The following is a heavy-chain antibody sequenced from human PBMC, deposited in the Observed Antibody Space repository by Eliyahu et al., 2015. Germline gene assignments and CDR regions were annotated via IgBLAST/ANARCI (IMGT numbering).Heavy chain of an antibody. CDR3: ANYVTVAA. CDR2: INQHGSEI. V-gene: IGHV3-7*01. Sequence: EVQLVESGGGXVQPGGSXRLSXSASGXTXSTYXMSWVRQAPGKGLEWVGNINQHGSEIHYADSVKGRFSFSRDNAKNSLYLQMDSLRAEDTAVYYCANYVTVAAWGQGTLVTVSS. J-gene: IGHJ5*02. CDR1: GXTXSTYX. D-gene: IGHD6-19*01.